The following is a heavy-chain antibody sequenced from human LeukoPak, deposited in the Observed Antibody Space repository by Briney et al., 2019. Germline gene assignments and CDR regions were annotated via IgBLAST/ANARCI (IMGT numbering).Heavy chain of an antibody. V-gene: IGHV4-39*01. CDR2: IYYSGST. CDR3: ARHKPDSRGYSLLGI. CDR1: GGSISSSYSY. D-gene: IGHD3-22*01. J-gene: IGHJ3*02. Sequence: SETLSLTCTVSGGSISSSYSYWGWIRQPPGKGLEWIGNIYYSGSTYYSPSLTSRVTVSVDTSENQFSLKLSSVTAADTAVYYSARHKPDSRGYSLLGIWGQGTMVTVSS.